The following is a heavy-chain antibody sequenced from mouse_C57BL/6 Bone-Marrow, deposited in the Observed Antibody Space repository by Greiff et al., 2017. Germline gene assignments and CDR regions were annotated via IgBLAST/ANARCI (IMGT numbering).Heavy chain of an antibody. V-gene: IGHV2-5*01. CDR1: GFSLTSYG. CDR3: AKGPITTVVATDWYFDV. D-gene: IGHD1-1*01. J-gene: IGHJ1*03. Sequence: QVQLKQSGPGLVQPSQSLSITCTVSGFSLTSYGVHWVRQSPGKGLAWLGVIWRGGSTDYNAAFMSRLSITKDNSKSQVFFKMNSLQADDTAIYYCAKGPITTVVATDWYFDVWGTGTTGTVSS. CDR2: IWRGGST.